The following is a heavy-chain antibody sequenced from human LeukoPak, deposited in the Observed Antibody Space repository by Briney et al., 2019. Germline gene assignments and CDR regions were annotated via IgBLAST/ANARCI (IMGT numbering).Heavy chain of an antibody. CDR3: SWSLNY. CDR2: LTWDGGRT. Sequence: GGSLRLSCAASGFTFDDYTMHWVRQAPGKGLEWVSLLTWDGGRTYYAGSVKGRFTISRDNAKNLLYLQMNSLRAEDTAVYFCSWSLNYWGLEPWSPSPQ. J-gene: IGHJ4*01. CDR1: GFTFDDYT. D-gene: IGHD1-26*01. V-gene: IGHV3-43*01.